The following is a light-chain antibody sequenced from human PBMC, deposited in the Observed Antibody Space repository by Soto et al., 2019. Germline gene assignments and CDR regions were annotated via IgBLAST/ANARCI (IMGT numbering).Light chain of an antibody. V-gene: IGLV2-14*03. CDR3: YSYRGSNAWV. CDR2: GVT. J-gene: IGLJ3*02. CDR1: SSDVGAYNY. Sequence: QSALTQPASVSGSPGQSITISCTGTSSDVGAYNYVSWYQQHPGKAPKVMIYGVTNRPSGVSNRFSGSKSGNTASLTIFGLQAEDEADYYCYSYRGSNAWVFGGGTKVTVL.